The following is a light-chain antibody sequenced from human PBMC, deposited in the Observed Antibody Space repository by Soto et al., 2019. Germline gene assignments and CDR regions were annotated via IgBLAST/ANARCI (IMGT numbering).Light chain of an antibody. Sequence: EIVMTQSPATLSVSPGERATLSCRASQSVSSNLAWYQQKPGQAPRLLIYGASTRANGIPARFSASGSGTEFTLTISSLEPEDFAVYYCQQRSNWPLTFGGGTKVEIK. CDR3: QQRSNWPLT. V-gene: IGKV3-15*01. J-gene: IGKJ4*01. CDR1: QSVSSN. CDR2: GAS.